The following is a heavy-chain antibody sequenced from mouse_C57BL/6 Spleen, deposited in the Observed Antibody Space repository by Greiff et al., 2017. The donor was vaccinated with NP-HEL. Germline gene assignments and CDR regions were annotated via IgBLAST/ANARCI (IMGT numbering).Heavy chain of an antibody. CDR1: GYAFSSYW. V-gene: IGHV1-80*01. Sequence: QVQLQQSGAELVKPGASVKISCKASGYAFSSYWMNWVKQRPGKGLEWIGQIYPGDGDTNYNGKFKGKATLTADKPSSTAYMQLSSLTSEDSAVYFCARRGGGNYPFDYWGQGTTLTVSS. CDR2: IYPGDGDT. J-gene: IGHJ2*01. D-gene: IGHD2-1*01. CDR3: ARRGGGNYPFDY.